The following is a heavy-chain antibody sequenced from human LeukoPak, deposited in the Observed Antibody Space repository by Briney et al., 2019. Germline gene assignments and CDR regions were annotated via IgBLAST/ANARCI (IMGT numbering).Heavy chain of an antibody. V-gene: IGHV4-4*07. J-gene: IGHJ5*02. D-gene: IGHD3-9*01. CDR1: GGSISSYY. Sequence: SETLSLTCTVSGGSISSYYWSWIRQPAGKGLEWIGRIYTSGSTNYNPSLKSRVTMSVDTSKNQFSLKLSSVTAADTAVYYCAAFLYYDILTGYYPEPAGWFDPWGQGTLVTVSS. CDR3: AAFLYYDILTGYYPEPAGWFDP. CDR2: IYTSGST.